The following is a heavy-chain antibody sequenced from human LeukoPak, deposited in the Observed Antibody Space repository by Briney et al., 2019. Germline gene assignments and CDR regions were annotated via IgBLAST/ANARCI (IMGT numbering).Heavy chain of an antibody. Sequence: PSETLSLTCTVSRSSMSGYYWSWIRQPPGKGLEWIGSIYYSGSTYYNPSLKSRVTISVDTSKNQFSLKLSSVTAADTAVYYCARHRGSLDYWGQGTLVTVSS. J-gene: IGHJ4*02. CDR3: ARHRGSLDY. V-gene: IGHV4-39*07. CDR2: IYYSGST. D-gene: IGHD1-26*01. CDR1: RSSMSGYY.